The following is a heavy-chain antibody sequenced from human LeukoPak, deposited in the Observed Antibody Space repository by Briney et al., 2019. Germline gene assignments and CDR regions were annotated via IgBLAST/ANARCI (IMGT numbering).Heavy chain of an antibody. Sequence: SETLSLTCTVSGGSISSSSYYWSWIRQPPGKGLEWIGYIYYSGSTNYNPSLKSRVTISVDTSKNQFSLKLSSVTAADTAVYYCARLGYCSSTSCFDYWGQGTLVTVSS. CDR2: IYYSGST. D-gene: IGHD2-2*01. J-gene: IGHJ4*02. V-gene: IGHV4-61*01. CDR3: ARLGYCSSTSCFDY. CDR1: GGSISSSSYY.